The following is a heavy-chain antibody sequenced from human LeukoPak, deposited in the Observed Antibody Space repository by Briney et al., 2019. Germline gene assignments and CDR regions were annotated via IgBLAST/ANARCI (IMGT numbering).Heavy chain of an antibody. CDR3: ARRDSSFDS. J-gene: IGHJ4*02. CDR1: GGSIIINNHH. CDR2: IHYSGTT. D-gene: IGHD5-18*01. Sequence: PSETLSLTCTVSGGSIIINNHHWDWIRQPPGNGLEWIGSIHYSGTTYYNPSLKSRLTMSVDMSKNQFSLNLHSVTASDTAAYYCARRDSSFDSWGQGALVTVSS. V-gene: IGHV4-39*01.